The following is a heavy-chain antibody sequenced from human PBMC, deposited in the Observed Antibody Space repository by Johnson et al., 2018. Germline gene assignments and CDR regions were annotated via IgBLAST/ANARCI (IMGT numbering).Heavy chain of an antibody. V-gene: IGHV3-30*18. D-gene: IGHD2-15*01. CDR2: ISYDGSVK. Sequence: VQLVESGGGAVQPGRSLRLSCAASGFTFSSYAMNWVRPAPGQGLEWVAIISYDGSVKHYADSVKGRFTISRDNSKKTLHLQMNSLRAEDTAVYYCAKDLLHCSGAGCYHYDYDMDVWGKGTTVTVSS. CDR1: GFTFSSYA. J-gene: IGHJ6*04. CDR3: AKDLLHCSGAGCYHYDYDMDV.